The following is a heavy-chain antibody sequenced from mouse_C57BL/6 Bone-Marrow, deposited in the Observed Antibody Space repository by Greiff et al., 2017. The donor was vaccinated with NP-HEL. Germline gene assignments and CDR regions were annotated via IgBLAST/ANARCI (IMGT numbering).Heavy chain of an antibody. V-gene: IGHV10-1*01. CDR2: IRSKSNNYAT. CDR3: VRQGRLRWYFDV. D-gene: IGHD2-4*01. CDR1: GFSFNTYA. Sequence: GGGLVPPKGSLKLSCAASGFSFNTYAMNWVRQAPGKGLEWVARIRSKSNNYATYYADSVKDRFTISRDDSESMLYLQMNNLKTEDTAMYYCVRQGRLRWYFDVWGTGTTVTVSS. J-gene: IGHJ1*03.